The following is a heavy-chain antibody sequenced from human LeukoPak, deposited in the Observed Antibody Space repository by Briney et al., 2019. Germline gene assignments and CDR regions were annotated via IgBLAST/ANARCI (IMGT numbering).Heavy chain of an antibody. CDR1: GFIFSIYS. CDR3: ARDTHYSFDY. Sequence: PGGSLRLSCAASGFIFSIYSMNWVRQAPGKGLEWVSYTSISSTTISYADSVRGRFTISSDNAKNSLYLQMNSLRAEDTAVYYCARDTHYSFDYWGQGTLVIVSS. D-gene: IGHD2-21*01. V-gene: IGHV3-48*01. CDR2: TSISSTTI. J-gene: IGHJ4*02.